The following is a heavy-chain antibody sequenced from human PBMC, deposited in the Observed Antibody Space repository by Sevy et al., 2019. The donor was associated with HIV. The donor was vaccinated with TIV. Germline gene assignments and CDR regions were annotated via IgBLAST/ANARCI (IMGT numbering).Heavy chain of an antibody. V-gene: IGHV3-23*01. J-gene: IGHJ4*02. Sequence: GGSLRLSCAASGFSFSTYAMTWVRQAPGKGLEWVSAISGSGSNTYNADSVKVRFTISRDNSKNTLYLQMNSLRAEDTAMYYCAKEGPGYNYDSSGYFPSWGQGTLVTVSS. CDR3: AKEGPGYNYDSSGYFPS. CDR1: GFSFSTYA. D-gene: IGHD3-22*01. CDR2: ISGSGSNT.